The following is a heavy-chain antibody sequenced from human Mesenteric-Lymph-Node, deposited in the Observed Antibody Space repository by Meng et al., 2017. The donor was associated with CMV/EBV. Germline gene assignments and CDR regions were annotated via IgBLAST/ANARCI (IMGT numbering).Heavy chain of an antibody. V-gene: IGHV3-73*01. CDR2: IRSKANSYAT. Sequence: GGSLRLSCAASGFTFSGSAMHWVRQASGKGLEWVGRIRSKANSYATAYAASVKGRFTISRDDSKNTAYLQMNSLKTEDTAVYYCTRHIEQLWLLVGGNYYYYGMDVWGQGTTVTVSS. CDR3: TRHIEQLWLLVGGNYYYYGMDV. CDR1: GFTFSGSA. J-gene: IGHJ6*02. D-gene: IGHD5-18*01.